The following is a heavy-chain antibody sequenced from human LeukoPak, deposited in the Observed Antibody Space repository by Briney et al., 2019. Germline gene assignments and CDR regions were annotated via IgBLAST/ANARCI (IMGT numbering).Heavy chain of an antibody. Sequence: PLRLSCAASGFTFSSYGMHWVRQAPGEGREWGAVISYDGSNKYYADSVKGRFTISRDNSKNTLYLQMNSLRAEDTAVYYCANRPPYYGGAMDVWGQGTTVTVSS. CDR1: GFTFSSYG. V-gene: IGHV3-30*18. CDR2: ISYDGSNK. D-gene: IGHD3-10*01. CDR3: ANRPPYYGGAMDV. J-gene: IGHJ6*02.